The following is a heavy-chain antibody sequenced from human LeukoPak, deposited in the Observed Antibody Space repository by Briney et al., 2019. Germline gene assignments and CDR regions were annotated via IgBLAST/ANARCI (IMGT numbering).Heavy chain of an antibody. CDR3: ARDPNGNYVGAFEM. Sequence: GGSLRLSCAASGDSFSAFARMWVRQTPGVGLEWISAILSGGDVFFYGDSVRGRFTISRDDSTNTLFLQMNNLRADDSAVYYCARDPNGNYVGAFEMWGPGTTVTVSS. J-gene: IGHJ3*02. CDR2: ILSGGDVF. D-gene: IGHD4-17*01. V-gene: IGHV3-23*01. CDR1: GDSFSAFA.